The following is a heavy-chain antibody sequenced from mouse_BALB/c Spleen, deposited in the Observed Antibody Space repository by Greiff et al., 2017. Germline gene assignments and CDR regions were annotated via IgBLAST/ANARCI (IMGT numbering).Heavy chain of an antibody. CDR3: TPYYLFAY. D-gene: IGHD1-1*01. CDR1: GFTFSNYW. V-gene: IGHV6-6*02. J-gene: IGHJ3*01. CDR2: IRSKSNNYAT. Sequence: EVQVVESGGGLVQPGGSMKLSCVASGFTFSNYWMNWVRQSPEKGLEWVAEIRSKSNNYATHYAESVKGRFTISRDDSTSSVYLQMNNLRAEDTGIYYYTPYYLFAYWGQGTLVTVSA.